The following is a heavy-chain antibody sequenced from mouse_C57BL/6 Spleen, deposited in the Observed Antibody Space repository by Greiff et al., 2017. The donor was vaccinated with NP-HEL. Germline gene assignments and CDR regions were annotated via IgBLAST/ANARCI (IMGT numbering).Heavy chain of an antibody. CDR2: IDPSDSYT. J-gene: IGHJ2*01. Sequence: QVQLQQPGAELVKPGASVKLSCKASGYTFTSYWMQWVKQRPGQGLEWIGEIDPSDSYTNYNQKFKGKATLTVDTSSSTAYMQLSSLTSEDSAVYYCAREDRQIGLYYFDYWGKGTTLTVSS. CDR3: AREDRQIGLYYFDY. CDR1: GYTFTSYW. D-gene: IGHD3-2*01. V-gene: IGHV1-50*01.